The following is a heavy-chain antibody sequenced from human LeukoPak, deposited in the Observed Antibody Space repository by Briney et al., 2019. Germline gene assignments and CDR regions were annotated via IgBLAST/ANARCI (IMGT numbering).Heavy chain of an antibody. D-gene: IGHD2/OR15-2a*01. Sequence: SDPQSLTCTVCGGLLSRHCWLWTPQSPGEALVGIGDIFYSGGTNNNSPLKSRLTMSLDTSKNQFPLKLSSVTAADTAMYYCARRNTADASIDFWGQGILVIASS. V-gene: IGHV4-59*08. CDR3: ARRNTADASIDF. J-gene: IGHJ4*02. CDR1: GGLLSRHC. CDR2: IFYSGGT.